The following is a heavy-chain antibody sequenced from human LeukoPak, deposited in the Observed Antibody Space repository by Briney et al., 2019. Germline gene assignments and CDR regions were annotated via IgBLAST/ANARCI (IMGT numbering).Heavy chain of an antibody. D-gene: IGHD3-10*01. Sequence: SETLSLTCTVSGGSTSSGGYYWSWIRQHPGKGLEWIGYIYYSGSTYYNPSLKSRVTISVDTSKNQFSLKLSSVTAADTAVYYCARPTSSGLGNDAFDIWGQGTMVTVSS. CDR2: IYYSGST. CDR1: GGSTSSGGYY. CDR3: ARPTSSGLGNDAFDI. J-gene: IGHJ3*02. V-gene: IGHV4-31*03.